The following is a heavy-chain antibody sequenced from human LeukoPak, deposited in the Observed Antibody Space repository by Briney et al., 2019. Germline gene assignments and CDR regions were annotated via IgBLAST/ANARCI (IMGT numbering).Heavy chain of an antibody. Sequence: SQTLSLTCTVSGGSISSGGYYWSWIRQHPGKGLEWIGYIYYSGSTYYNPSLKSRVTISVDTSKNQFSLKLSSVTAADTAVYYCARDERYSSSWFDYWGQGTLVTVSS. CDR3: ARDERYSSSWFDY. J-gene: IGHJ4*02. V-gene: IGHV4-31*03. CDR1: GGSISSGGYY. D-gene: IGHD6-13*01. CDR2: IYYSGST.